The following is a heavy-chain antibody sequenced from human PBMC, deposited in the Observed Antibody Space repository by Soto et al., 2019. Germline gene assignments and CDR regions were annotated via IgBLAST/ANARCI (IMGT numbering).Heavy chain of an antibody. Sequence: GGSLRLSCAASGFSFSSCEMNWVRQAPGKGLEWISYIGGSGGTKYSADSVKGRFIISRDNAQNSLYLQMNSLRVEDTAVYYCARDRGGDVGQFLFPDGFDLWGQGTMVTVSS. J-gene: IGHJ3*01. CDR3: ARDRGGDVGQFLFPDGFDL. D-gene: IGHD3-10*01. V-gene: IGHV3-48*03. CDR2: IGGSGGTK. CDR1: GFSFSSCE.